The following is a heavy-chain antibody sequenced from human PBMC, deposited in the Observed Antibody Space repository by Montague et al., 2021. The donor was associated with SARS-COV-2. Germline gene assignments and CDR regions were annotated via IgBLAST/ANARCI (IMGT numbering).Heavy chain of an antibody. D-gene: IGHD3-22*01. Sequence: SETRSLTCTVSGGSISSYYWSWIRQPPGKGLEWIGYIYYSGSTXXXPSXKSRVTISVDTSKNQFSLKLSSVTAADTAVYYCARGGYYDYAFDIWGQGTMVTVSS. J-gene: IGHJ3*02. V-gene: IGHV4-59*01. CDR1: GGSISSYY. CDR2: IYYSGST. CDR3: ARGGYYDYAFDI.